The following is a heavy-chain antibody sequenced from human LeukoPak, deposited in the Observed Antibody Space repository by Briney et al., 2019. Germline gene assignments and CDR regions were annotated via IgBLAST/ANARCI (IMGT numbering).Heavy chain of an antibody. V-gene: IGHV3-74*01. D-gene: IGHD4-17*01. CDR3: ARFQVYGDYVGIDY. Sequence: TGGSLRLSCAASGFTFSNYWMHGVRQAPGKGPVWVSRINSGGSATNYADSVKGRFTISRDNAKNTLYLQMNSLRAEDTAVYYCARFQVYGDYVGIDYWGRGTLVTVSS. CDR1: GFTFSNYW. J-gene: IGHJ4*02. CDR2: INSGGSAT.